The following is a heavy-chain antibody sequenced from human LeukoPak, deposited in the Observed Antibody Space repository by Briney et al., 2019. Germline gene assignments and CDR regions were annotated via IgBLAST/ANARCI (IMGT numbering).Heavy chain of an antibody. Sequence: GGSLRLSCAASGFTFSSYSMNWVRQAPGKGLEWVSSISSSSSYIYYADSVKGRFTISRDNAKNSLYLQKNSLRAEDTAVYYCARVSEHDFWSGKSYYYYYMDVWGRGTTVTVSS. V-gene: IGHV3-21*01. J-gene: IGHJ6*03. CDR2: ISSSSSYI. D-gene: IGHD3-3*01. CDR1: GFTFSSYS. CDR3: ARVSEHDFWSGKSYYYYYMDV.